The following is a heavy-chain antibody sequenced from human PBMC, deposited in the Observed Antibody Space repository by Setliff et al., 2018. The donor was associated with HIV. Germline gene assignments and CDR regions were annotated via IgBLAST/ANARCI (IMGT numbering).Heavy chain of an antibody. V-gene: IGHV4-39*07. D-gene: IGHD3-3*01. J-gene: IGHJ5*02. Sequence: SETLSLTCTVSNDSIRRSNSYWGWISQPPGKGLEWIGTIDYTGYAFYNPSLKSRVTISVDTSKNQFSLKLTSVTAADTAVYYCARGGLTIFALTIPNWFVKGGQGALDTVFS. CDR2: IDYTGYA. CDR1: NDSIRRSNSY. CDR3: ARGGLTIFALTIPNWFVK.